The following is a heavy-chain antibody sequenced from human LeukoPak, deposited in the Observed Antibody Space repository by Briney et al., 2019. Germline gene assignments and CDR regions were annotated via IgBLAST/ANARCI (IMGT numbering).Heavy chain of an antibody. J-gene: IGHJ5*02. Sequence: ASVKASCKASGYTFTSYAMHWVRQAPGQRLEWVGWINAGNGNTKYSQKFQGRVTITRDTSASTAYMELSSLRSEDTAVYYCARILHSSGYNWFDPWGQGTLVTVSS. CDR2: INAGNGNT. D-gene: IGHD6-19*01. CDR1: GYTFTSYA. CDR3: ARILHSSGYNWFDP. V-gene: IGHV1-3*01.